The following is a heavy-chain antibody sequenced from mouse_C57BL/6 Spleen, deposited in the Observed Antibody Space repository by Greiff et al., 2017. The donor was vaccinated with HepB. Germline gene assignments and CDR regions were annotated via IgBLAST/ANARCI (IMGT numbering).Heavy chain of an antibody. CDR1: GYTFTSYW. J-gene: IGHJ2*01. Sequence: QVQLKESGTELVKPGASVKLSCKASGYTFTSYWMHWVKQRPGQGLEWIGNINPSNGGTNYNEKFKSKATLTVDKSSSTAYMQLSSLTSEDSAVYYCARGTGTRGGDYWGQGTTLTVSS. D-gene: IGHD4-1*01. CDR2: INPSNGGT. CDR3: ARGTGTRGGDY. V-gene: IGHV1-53*01.